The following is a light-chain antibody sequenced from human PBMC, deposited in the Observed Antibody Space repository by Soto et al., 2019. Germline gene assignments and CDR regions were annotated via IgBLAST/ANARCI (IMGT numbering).Light chain of an antibody. CDR1: SSHVGGYNY. CDR3: SSYTSSSTHNYV. CDR2: DVS. J-gene: IGLJ1*01. V-gene: IGLV2-14*01. Sequence: QSALTQPASVSGSPGQSITISCTGTSSHVGGYNYVSWYQQHPGKAPKLMIYDVSNRPSGVSNRFSGSKSGNTASLTISGLQAEDEADYYCSSYTSSSTHNYVFGTGTKLTVL.